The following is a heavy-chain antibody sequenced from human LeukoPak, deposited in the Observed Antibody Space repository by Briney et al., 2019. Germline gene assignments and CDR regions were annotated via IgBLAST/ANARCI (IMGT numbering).Heavy chain of an antibody. V-gene: IGHV1-2*02. CDR2: INPNSGGT. CDR3: ARGIRDFGELFDYYYYGMDV. CDR1: GYTFTGYY. D-gene: IGHD3-10*01. J-gene: IGHJ6*02. Sequence: ASVKVSCKASGYTFTGYYMHWVRQAPGEGLEWMGWINPNSGGTNYEQKFQGRVTMTRDTSISTAYMELSSLRSEDTAVYYCARGIRDFGELFDYYYYGMDVWGQGTTVTVSS.